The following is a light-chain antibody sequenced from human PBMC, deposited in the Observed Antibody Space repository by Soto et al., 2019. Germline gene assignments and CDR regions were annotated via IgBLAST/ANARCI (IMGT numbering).Light chain of an antibody. CDR3: QQSYSTLALT. CDR1: QSISSY. Sequence: DIQMTQSPSSLSASVGDRVTITCRASQSISSYLNWYQQKSGKAPKFLIYAASSLQSGVPSGFSGSGSGTDFTLTISSLQPEDFATYYCQQSYSTLALTFGGGTKVEIK. J-gene: IGKJ4*01. CDR2: AAS. V-gene: IGKV1-39*01.